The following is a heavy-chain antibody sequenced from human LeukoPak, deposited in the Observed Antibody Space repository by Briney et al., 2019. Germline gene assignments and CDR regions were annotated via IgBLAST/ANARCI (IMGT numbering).Heavy chain of an antibody. CDR3: ARFSDYYDSSGHYLDY. J-gene: IGHJ4*02. CDR2: IHFTGIT. CDR1: GGSITGYH. D-gene: IGHD3-22*01. Sequence: PSETLSLTCSVSGGSITGYHWSWIRQPPGKGLEYIAYIHFTGITNYNPSLQRRVTISVDTSKNRFSLRLTSVTAADTAVYHCARFSDYYDSSGHYLDYWGQGTLVTVSS. V-gene: IGHV4-59*08.